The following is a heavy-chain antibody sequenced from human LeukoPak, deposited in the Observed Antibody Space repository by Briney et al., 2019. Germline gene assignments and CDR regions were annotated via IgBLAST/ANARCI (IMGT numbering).Heavy chain of an antibody. CDR3: ARASMDSSNRFDY. V-gene: IGHV1-2*06. D-gene: IGHD6-13*01. J-gene: IGHJ4*02. Sequence: ASVKVFCETSGYIFTGYSMHWVRQAPGQGLEWMGRINPNSGGTNYAQNFQGRVTMTRDTSLSTAYMELSGLRSDDTAVYYCARASMDSSNRFDYWGQGTLVTVSS. CDR1: GYIFTGYS. CDR2: INPNSGGT.